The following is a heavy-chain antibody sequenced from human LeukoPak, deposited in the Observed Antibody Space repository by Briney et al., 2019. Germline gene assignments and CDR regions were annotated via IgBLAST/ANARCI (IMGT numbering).Heavy chain of an antibody. J-gene: IGHJ1*01. CDR1: GFSFDDYA. Sequence: GGSLRLSCAPSGFSFDDYAMHWVRQVPGKGLEWVAGISWNSGRLGYADSVKGRFTISRDNTKNSLILQMNSLRPEDTAFYYCVKDISAAGPLPGHFQHWGQGTQVTVSS. CDR2: ISWNSGRL. V-gene: IGHV3-9*01. CDR3: VKDISAAGPLPGHFQH. D-gene: IGHD1-1*01.